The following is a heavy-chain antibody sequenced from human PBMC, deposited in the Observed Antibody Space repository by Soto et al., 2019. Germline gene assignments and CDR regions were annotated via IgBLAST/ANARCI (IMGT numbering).Heavy chain of an antibody. J-gene: IGHJ4*02. Sequence: QVHLVESGGGVVQPGRSLRLSCAASGLTFSNYAMHWVRQAPGKGLEWVAFISYDGTNRCYPDSVKGRFTISRDNSKNTLYLQMISLKTEDTAVYYCARESSSTVTTGGGGSAKDYWGQGTLVTVSS. D-gene: IGHD4-17*01. CDR2: ISYDGTNR. CDR3: ARESSSTVTTGGGGSAKDY. CDR1: GLTFSNYA. V-gene: IGHV3-30-3*01.